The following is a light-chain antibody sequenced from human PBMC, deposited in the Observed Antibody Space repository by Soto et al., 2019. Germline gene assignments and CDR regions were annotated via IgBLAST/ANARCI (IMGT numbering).Light chain of an antibody. CDR3: AAWSDTLNGVV. Sequence: QSVLTQPPSASGTPGQRVTISCSGGTSNIGNEAVTWYQQLPGTAPRVVIYSNDQRPSGVPDRFSGSRSGTSASLAISGLQSVGDGVYYCAAWSDTLNGVVFGGGTKLTVL. CDR2: SND. J-gene: IGLJ3*02. CDR1: TSNIGNEA. V-gene: IGLV1-44*01.